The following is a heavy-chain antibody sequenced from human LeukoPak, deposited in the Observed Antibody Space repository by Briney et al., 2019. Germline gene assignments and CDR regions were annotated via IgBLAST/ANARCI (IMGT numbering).Heavy chain of an antibody. CDR2: IYYSGNT. CDR1: GGSFSGYF. Sequence: SETLSLTCAVYGGSFSGYFWTWIRQPPGKGLEWIGYIYYSGNTNYNPSLKSRVTMSVDTSKNQFSLKLSSVTAADTAVYYCASAPGSGWYALDYWGQGTLVTVSS. CDR3: ASAPGSGWYALDY. J-gene: IGHJ4*02. V-gene: IGHV4-34*11. D-gene: IGHD6-19*01.